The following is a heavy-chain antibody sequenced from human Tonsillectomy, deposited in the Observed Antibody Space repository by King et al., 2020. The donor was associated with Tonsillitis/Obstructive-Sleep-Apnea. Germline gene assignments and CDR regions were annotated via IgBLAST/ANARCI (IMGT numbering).Heavy chain of an antibody. V-gene: IGHV4-4*07. CDR3: ARDLDYGGNSGLFR. CDR2: IYTSGST. D-gene: IGHD4-23*01. CDR1: GGSISSYY. Sequence: QLQESGPGLVKPSETLSLTCTVSGGSISSYYWSWIRQPAGKGLEWIGRIYTSGSTNYKPSLKSRVNMSVDTSKNQFSLKLSSVTAADTAVYYCARDLDYGGNSGLFRWGQGTLVTVSS. J-gene: IGHJ4*02.